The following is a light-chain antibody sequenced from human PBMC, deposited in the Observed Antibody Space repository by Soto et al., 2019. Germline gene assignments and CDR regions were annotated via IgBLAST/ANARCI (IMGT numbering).Light chain of an antibody. CDR1: SSNIGSGT. J-gene: IGLJ1*01. Sequence: QSVLTQPPSVSGTPGQRVTISCSGSSSNIGSGTVNWYQQLPGAAPKLLIYNNNQWPSGVPDRFSGSKSGTSGSLAISGLQSEDEADYYCASWDDSLTGLYVFGTGPKVTVL. CDR3: ASWDDSLTGLYV. CDR2: NNN. V-gene: IGLV1-44*01.